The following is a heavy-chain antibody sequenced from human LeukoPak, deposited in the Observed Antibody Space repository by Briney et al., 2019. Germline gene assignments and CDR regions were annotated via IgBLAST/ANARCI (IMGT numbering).Heavy chain of an antibody. D-gene: IGHD5-18*01. J-gene: IGHJ4*02. CDR1: GGSFSGYY. CDR3: ATVDTAMRLDY. Sequence: SETLSLTCAVYGGSFSGYYWSWIRQPPGKGLEWIGEINHSGSTNYNPSLKSRVTISVDTSKNQFSLKLSSVTAADTAVYYCATVDTAMRLDYWGQGTLVTVSS. CDR2: INHSGST. V-gene: IGHV4-34*01.